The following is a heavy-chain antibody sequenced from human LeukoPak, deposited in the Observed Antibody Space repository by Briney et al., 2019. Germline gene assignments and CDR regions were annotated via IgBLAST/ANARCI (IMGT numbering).Heavy chain of an antibody. J-gene: IGHJ6*03. CDR3: VRRIGGYYYYYYMYV. D-gene: IGHD3-16*01. V-gene: IGHV4-34*01. Sequence: SETLSLTCAVYGGSFSGYYWRWIRQPPGKGLEWIGEINHSGSTNYNPSLTSRVTISVDTYKNQFTLKLSAVTAADTAVCFCVRRIGGYYYYYYMYVWGKGTTVTVSS. CDR2: INHSGST. CDR1: GGSFSGYY.